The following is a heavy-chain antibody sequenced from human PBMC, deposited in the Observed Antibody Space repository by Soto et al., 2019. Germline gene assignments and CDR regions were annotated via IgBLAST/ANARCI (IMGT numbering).Heavy chain of an antibody. V-gene: IGHV3-53*01. Sequence: RSSCGAPGVTVRINSMSRLPPAPGKGLEWVSVIYSGGSTYYADPVKGRFTISRDQSKNTLYLQMNSLRAEDTAVYYCARDFCPVPTCYDLWGQGVLVTVSS. D-gene: IGHD2-2*01. CDR3: ARDFCPVPTCYDL. CDR1: GVTVRINS. J-gene: IGHJ4*02. CDR2: IYSGGST.